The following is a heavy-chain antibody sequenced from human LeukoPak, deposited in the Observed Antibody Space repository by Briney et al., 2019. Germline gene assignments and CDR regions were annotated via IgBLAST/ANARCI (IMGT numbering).Heavy chain of an antibody. CDR2: ISSSSTYI. D-gene: IGHD6-13*01. CDR3: ARVSTAASLAIDY. J-gene: IGHJ4*02. CDR1: GFTFSDYN. Sequence: SGRSLRLSCAASGFTFSDYNMNWVRQAPGKGLEWVSVISSSSTYIYYADSVKGRFTISRDNAKNSLYLQMNSLRAEDTAVYYCARVSTAASLAIDYWGQGTLVTVST. V-gene: IGHV3-21*06.